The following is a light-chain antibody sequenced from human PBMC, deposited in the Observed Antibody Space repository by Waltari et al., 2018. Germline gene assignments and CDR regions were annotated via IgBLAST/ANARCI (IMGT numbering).Light chain of an antibody. J-gene: IGKJ2*01. Sequence: IVLTQTPAPLSFSPGETATLSCWASQSVDSTYFAWYQQKPGQPPRLLTFGASRRAAGIPDKFIGSGSGTDFTLTISRLEPEDFAVYYCQHYDRTSMYSFGQGTKLEI. CDR1: QSVDSTY. CDR3: QHYDRTSMYS. V-gene: IGKV3-20*01. CDR2: GAS.